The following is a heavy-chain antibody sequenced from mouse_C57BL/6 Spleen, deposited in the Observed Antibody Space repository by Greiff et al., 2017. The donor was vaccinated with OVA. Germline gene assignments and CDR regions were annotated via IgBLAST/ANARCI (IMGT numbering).Heavy chain of an antibody. CDR1: GYTFTSYT. CDR3: ARRGDGNSWFAY. D-gene: IGHD2-1*01. J-gene: IGHJ3*01. Sequence: VKLQQSGAELARPGASVKMSCKASGYTFTSYTMHWVKQRPGQGLEWIGYINPSSGYPKYNQKFKDKATLTADKSSSTAYMQLSSLTSEDSAVYDCARRGDGNSWFAYWGQGTLVTVSA. CDR2: INPSSGYP. V-gene: IGHV1-4*01.